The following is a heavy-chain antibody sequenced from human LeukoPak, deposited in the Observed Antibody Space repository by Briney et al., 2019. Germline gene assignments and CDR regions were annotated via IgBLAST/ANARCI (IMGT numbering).Heavy chain of an antibody. J-gene: IGHJ4*02. V-gene: IGHV4-4*02. CDR1: GGSISSGNW. CDR3: ARIGNYYFDY. Sequence: TASETLSLTCAVSGGSISSGNWWRWVRQPPGKGLEWIGEIYHSGSTNYNPSLKSRVTISVDKSKNQFSLKLTSVTAADTAVYYCARIGNYYFDYWGQGTLVTVSS. CDR2: IYHSGST. D-gene: IGHD1-1*01.